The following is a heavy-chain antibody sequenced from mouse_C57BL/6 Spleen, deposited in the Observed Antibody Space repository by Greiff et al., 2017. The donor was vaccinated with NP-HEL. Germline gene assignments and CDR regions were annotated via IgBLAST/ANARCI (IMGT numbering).Heavy chain of an antibody. D-gene: IGHD1-2*01. CDR1: GYTFTDYE. CDR2: IDPETGGT. J-gene: IGHJ3*01. V-gene: IGHV1-15*01. Sequence: VQLQQSGAELVRPGASVTLSCKASGYTFTDYEMHWVKQTPVHGLEWIGAIDPETGGTAYNQKFKGKAILTADKSSSTAYMELRSLTSEDSAVYYCTPFTTAVPLFAYWGQGTLVTVSA. CDR3: TPFTTAVPLFAY.